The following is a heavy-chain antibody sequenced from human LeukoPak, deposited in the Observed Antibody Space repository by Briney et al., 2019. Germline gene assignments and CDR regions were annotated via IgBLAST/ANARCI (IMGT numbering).Heavy chain of an antibody. CDR3: AKVVSSSWGYFDY. CDR2: ISGSGGST. D-gene: IGHD6-13*01. CDR1: GFTFSSYA. J-gene: IGHJ4*02. V-gene: IGHV3-23*01. Sequence: GGSLRLSCAASGFTFSSYAMSWVRQAPGKGLEWVSAISGSGGSTYYADSVKSRFTISRDNSKNTLYLQMNSLRPEDTAVYYCAKVVSSSWGYFDYWGQGTLVTVSS.